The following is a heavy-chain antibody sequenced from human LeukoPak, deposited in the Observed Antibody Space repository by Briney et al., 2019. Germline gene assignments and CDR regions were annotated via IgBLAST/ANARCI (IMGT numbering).Heavy chain of an antibody. CDR2: INWNGGST. J-gene: IGHJ4*02. D-gene: IGHD2-2*01. Sequence: GGSLRLSCAASGFTFGNYGMSWVRQAPGKGLEWVSGINWNGGSTGYADSVEGRFTISRDNTKNSLYLQMNSLRAEDTAVYYCARDKVAAAPGDYWGQGTLVTVSS. CDR3: ARDKVAAAPGDY. V-gene: IGHV3-20*04. CDR1: GFTFGNYG.